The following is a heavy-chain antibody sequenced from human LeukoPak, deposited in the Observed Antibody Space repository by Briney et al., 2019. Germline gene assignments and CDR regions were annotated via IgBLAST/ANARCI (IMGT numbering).Heavy chain of an antibody. J-gene: IGHJ4*02. CDR2: ISYDGSNK. V-gene: IGHV3-30-3*01. CDR1: GFTFSSYA. CDR3: ARAERYCSSTSCPPHFDY. D-gene: IGHD2-2*01. Sequence: GGSLRLSCAASGFTFSSYAMHWVRQAPGKGLEWVAVISYDGSNKYYADSVKGRFTISRDNSKNTLYLQMNSLRAEDTAVYYCARAERYCSSTSCPPHFDYWGQGTLVTVSS.